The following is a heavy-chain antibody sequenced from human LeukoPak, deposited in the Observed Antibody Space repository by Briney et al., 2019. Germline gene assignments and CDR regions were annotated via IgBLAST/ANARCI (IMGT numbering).Heavy chain of an antibody. CDR3: AGGGWDYYGSGSYYIYFQH. J-gene: IGHJ1*01. CDR2: IYHSGST. V-gene: IGHV4-30-2*01. CDR1: GGSISSGGHS. Sequence: SETLSLTCAVSGGSISSGGHSWSWIRQPPGKGLEWIGYIYHSGSTYYNPSLKSRVTISVDRSKNQFSLKLSSVTAADTAVYYCAGGGWDYYGSGSYYIYFQHWGQGTLVTVSS. D-gene: IGHD3-10*01.